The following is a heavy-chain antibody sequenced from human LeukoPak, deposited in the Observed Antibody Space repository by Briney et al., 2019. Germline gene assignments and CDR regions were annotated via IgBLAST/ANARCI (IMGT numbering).Heavy chain of an antibody. CDR2: IKPEGSAQ. V-gene: IGHV3-7*01. D-gene: IGHD6-19*01. Sequence: PGGSLRLSCAASGFTFNNYWMTWLRQAPGKGLEWVANIKPEGSAQYYADSVRGRFTISRDNAKNSVFLHMNSLRAEDTAVYHCARPYGVGWCGLEHWRRGTLVTVSS. J-gene: IGHJ4*02. CDR3: ARPYGVGWCGLEH. CDR1: GFTFNNYW.